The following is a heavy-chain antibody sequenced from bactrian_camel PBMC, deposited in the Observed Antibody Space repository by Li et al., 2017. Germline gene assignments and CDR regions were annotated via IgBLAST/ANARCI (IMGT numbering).Heavy chain of an antibody. Sequence: HVQLVESGGGSVQAGGSLRLSCGASGSIYGDACVGWLRQAPGKEREGVAAIDSDGIASYADSVKGRFTVSKDNAGNSLFLHMTNLKPEDTAMYYCAASASFILTPRFCRFESSDYPYRGQGTQVTVS. CDR3: AASASFILTPRFCRFESSDYPY. J-gene: IGHJ4*01. V-gene: IGHV3S53*01. D-gene: IGHD4*01. CDR2: IDSDGIA. CDR1: GSIYGDAC.